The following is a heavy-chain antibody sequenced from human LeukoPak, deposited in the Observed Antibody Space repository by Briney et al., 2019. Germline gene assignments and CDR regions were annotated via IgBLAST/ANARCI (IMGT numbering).Heavy chain of an antibody. J-gene: IGHJ4*02. D-gene: IGHD5-24*01. CDR3: ARQMATITLRSRASFDY. CDR1: GFTFTNAW. Sequence: GGSLRLSCAASGFTFTNAWMSWVRQSPGKGLEWVGRIKSRTDGGTTDYAAPVKGRFTISRDDSKNTLYLQMNSLKTEDTAVYYCARQMATITLRSRASFDYWGQGTLVTVSS. V-gene: IGHV3-15*01. CDR2: IKSRTDGGTT.